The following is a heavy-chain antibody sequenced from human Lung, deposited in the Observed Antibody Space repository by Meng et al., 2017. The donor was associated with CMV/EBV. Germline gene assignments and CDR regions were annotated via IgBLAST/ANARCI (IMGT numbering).Heavy chain of an antibody. Sequence: GESLKISCAASGFTFSNAWMSWVRQAPGKGLEWVGRIKSKTDGGTTDYAAPVKGRFTISRDDSKNTLYLQMNSLKTEDTAVYYCTTGRDVGATTGPWGQGTLVTFSS. J-gene: IGHJ5*02. CDR3: TTGRDVGATTGP. CDR1: GFTFSNAW. D-gene: IGHD1-26*01. V-gene: IGHV3-15*01. CDR2: IKSKTDGGTT.